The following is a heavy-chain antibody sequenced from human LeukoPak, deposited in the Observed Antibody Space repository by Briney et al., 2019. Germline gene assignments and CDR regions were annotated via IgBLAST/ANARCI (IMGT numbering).Heavy chain of an antibody. J-gene: IGHJ6*03. Sequence: ASVKVSCKASGYTFTGYYMHWVRQAPGQGLEWMGWINPNSGGTNYAQKFQGWVTMTRDASISTAYMELSRLRSDDTAVYYCARGWQQRGAYMDVWGKGTTVTVSS. CDR2: INPNSGGT. CDR3: ARGWQQRGAYMDV. CDR1: GYTFTGYY. D-gene: IGHD6-13*01. V-gene: IGHV1-2*04.